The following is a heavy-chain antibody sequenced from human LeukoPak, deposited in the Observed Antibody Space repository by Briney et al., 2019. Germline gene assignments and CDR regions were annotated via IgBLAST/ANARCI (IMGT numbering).Heavy chain of an antibody. Sequence: GGSLRLSCAASGFTFSTYSMSWVRQAPGQGLEWVSSISSSSNYIYYGDSLRGRFTISRDNAKNSLYLQMNSLSPDDTAVYYCAREGAWWFGEVWGQGALVTVSS. D-gene: IGHD3-10*01. J-gene: IGHJ4*02. CDR2: ISSSSNYI. CDR3: AREGAWWFGEV. V-gene: IGHV3-21*01. CDR1: GFTFSTYS.